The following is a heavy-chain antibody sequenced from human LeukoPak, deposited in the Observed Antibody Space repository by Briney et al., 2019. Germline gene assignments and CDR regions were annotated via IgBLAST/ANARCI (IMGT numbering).Heavy chain of an antibody. CDR2: INPYNGNT. Sequence: ASVKVSCKASGYTFTTYTITWVRQAPGQGLEWMGWINPYNGNTNYAQKFQGRVTMTTGTSTSTAYMEVRSLRSDDTAVYYCARGWIQGRFDYWGQGTLVTVSS. V-gene: IGHV1-18*01. D-gene: IGHD5-18*01. CDR3: ARGWIQGRFDY. CDR1: GYTFTTYT. J-gene: IGHJ4*02.